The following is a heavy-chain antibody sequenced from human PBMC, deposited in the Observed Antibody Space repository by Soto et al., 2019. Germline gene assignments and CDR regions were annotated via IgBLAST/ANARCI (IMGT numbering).Heavy chain of an antibody. J-gene: IGHJ4*02. D-gene: IGHD3-3*01. V-gene: IGHV1-46*01. CDR3: AAVPVLRFLKWLPAYFDY. CDR1: GSTFPSYH. Sequence: ALGTGSFRAFGSTFPSYHMHLVRQDTDQGLEWMGIINPSGGSTHYAQHFQERVTLTRDMSTGTAYMELSSLRSEDTAVYYCAAVPVLRFLKWLPAYFDYWGQRNLVPFSS. CDR2: INPSGGST.